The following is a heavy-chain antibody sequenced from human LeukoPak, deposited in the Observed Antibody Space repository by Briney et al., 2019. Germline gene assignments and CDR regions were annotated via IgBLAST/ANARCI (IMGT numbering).Heavy chain of an antibody. D-gene: IGHD3-10*01. J-gene: IGHJ4*01. V-gene: IGHV1-46*01. Sequence: GASVKVSCKASGYTFTGSYMHWVRQSPGQGLEWMGIINPSSGSTSYAQKFQGRVTMTRDTSTSTVYMELSSLRSEDTAVYYCTTREIVAEPAQTSMVRGVLWRSDFWGHGTLVPVSS. CDR3: TTREIVAEPAQTSMVRGVLWRSDF. CDR1: GYTFTGSY. CDR2: INPSSGST.